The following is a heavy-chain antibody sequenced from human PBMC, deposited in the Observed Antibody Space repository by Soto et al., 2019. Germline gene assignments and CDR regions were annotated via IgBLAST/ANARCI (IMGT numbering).Heavy chain of an antibody. CDR2: IYYSGST. D-gene: IGHD3-10*01. V-gene: IGHV4-59*08. CDR3: ARFFGDPSLGWFDP. Sequence: PSETLSLTCTVSGGSISSYYWSWIRQPPGKGLEWIGYIYYSGSTNCNPSLKSRVTISVDTSKNQFSLKLSSVTAADTAVYYCARFFGDPSLGWFDPWGQGTLVTVSS. CDR1: GGSISSYY. J-gene: IGHJ5*02.